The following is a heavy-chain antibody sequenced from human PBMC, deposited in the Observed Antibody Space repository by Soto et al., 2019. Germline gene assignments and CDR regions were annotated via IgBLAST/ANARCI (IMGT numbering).Heavy chain of an antibody. Sequence: EVQLLESGGGLVQPGESLRLSCAASGFTFSSYAMTWVRQAPGKGLEWVSSISGSGDYTYFADSVKGRFTISRDNSKDTLYLQMSSLRVEDTAIYYCAKDSHSHPQGWLDPWGQGTLVTVSS. D-gene: IGHD6-13*01. V-gene: IGHV3-23*01. CDR3: AKDSHSHPQGWLDP. CDR2: ISGSGDYT. J-gene: IGHJ5*02. CDR1: GFTFSSYA.